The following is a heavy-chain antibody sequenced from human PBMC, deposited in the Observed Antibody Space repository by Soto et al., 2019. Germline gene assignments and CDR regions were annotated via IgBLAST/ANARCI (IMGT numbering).Heavy chain of an antibody. CDR1: GGSINSGGYS. V-gene: IGHV4-30-2*01. CDR2: IYHTGTT. CDR3: ARDAPLRQYYFDY. J-gene: IGHJ4*02. Sequence: PSATLSLTCTVSGGSINSGGYSWTWIRQPPGKGLEWIGFIYHTGTTYYNPSLKSRVTISVDRSKNQFSLKLNSVTPEDTAVYYCARDAPLRQYYFDYWGQGTLVTVS.